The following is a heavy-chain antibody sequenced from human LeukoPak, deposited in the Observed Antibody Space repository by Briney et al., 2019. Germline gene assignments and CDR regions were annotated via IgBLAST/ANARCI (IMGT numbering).Heavy chain of an antibody. V-gene: IGHV1-2*02. Sequence: ASVQVSCKASGYTFIANYLQWVRQAPGLGPEWLGWMHVGTGNTRYAPKFQGRVTLSRDTSINTAYMALSSLTSDDTAVYYCAREGSCDGGDCYSFDFWGQGTLVTVSS. D-gene: IGHD2-21*02. CDR1: GYTFIANY. CDR3: AREGSCDGGDCYSFDF. J-gene: IGHJ4*02. CDR2: MHVGTGNT.